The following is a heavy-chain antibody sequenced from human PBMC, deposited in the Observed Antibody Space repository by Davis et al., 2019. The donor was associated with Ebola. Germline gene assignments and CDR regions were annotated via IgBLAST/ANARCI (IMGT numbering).Heavy chain of an antibody. CDR1: GGTFSSYV. CDR2: IITIFGTA. CDR3: AREKERAFDY. V-gene: IGHV1-69*06. Sequence: SVKVSCKASGGTFSSYVISWVRQAPGQGLEWMGGIITIFGTANYAQKFQGRVTITADKSTSTAYMELSSLRSEDTAVYYCAREKERAFDYWGQGTLVTVSS. J-gene: IGHJ4*02.